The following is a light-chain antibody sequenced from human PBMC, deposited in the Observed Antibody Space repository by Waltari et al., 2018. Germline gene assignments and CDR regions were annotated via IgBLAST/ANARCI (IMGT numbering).Light chain of an antibody. CDR2: AVS. CDR1: QSVGSSY. J-gene: IGKJ2*01. V-gene: IGKV3-20*01. CDR3: QQYGSPPYT. Sequence: EIVLTQSPGTLSLSPGERATLSCRASQSVGSSYLAWYRHKPGQPLRLLIYAVSGRATGIPDRFSGSGSGTDFTLTINRLEPEDFAVYYCQQYGSPPYTFSQGTKL.